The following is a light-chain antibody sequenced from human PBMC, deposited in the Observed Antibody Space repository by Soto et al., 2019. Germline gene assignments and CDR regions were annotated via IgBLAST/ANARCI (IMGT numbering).Light chain of an antibody. CDR3: QQVNVYPST. Sequence: EIVMTQSPATLSVSPGERATLSCRASQSISSNLAWYQQKPGQAPRLLIYGASTRATGIPARFSGSGSGTEFTLTISSLQPEDFATYYCQQVNVYPSTFGGGTKVDI. J-gene: IGKJ4*01. CDR2: GAS. V-gene: IGKV3-15*01. CDR1: QSISSN.